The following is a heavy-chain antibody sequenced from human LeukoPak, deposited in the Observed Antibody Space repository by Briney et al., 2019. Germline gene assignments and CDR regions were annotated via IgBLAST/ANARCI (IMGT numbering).Heavy chain of an antibody. J-gene: IGHJ4*02. D-gene: IGHD5-24*01. Sequence: PSETLSLTCTVSGVSISSYYWSWIRQPPGKGLEWIGYIYYSGSTNYNPSLKSRVTISVDTSKNQFSLKLSSVTAADTAVYYCARGDGDGYKVFDYWGQGTLVTVSS. CDR2: IYYSGST. V-gene: IGHV4-59*01. CDR3: ARGDGDGYKVFDY. CDR1: GVSISSYY.